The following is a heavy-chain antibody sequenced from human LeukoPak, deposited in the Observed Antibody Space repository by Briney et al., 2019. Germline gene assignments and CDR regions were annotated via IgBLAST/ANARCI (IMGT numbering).Heavy chain of an antibody. CDR3: ARGAGTTYYYYYYMDV. D-gene: IGHD1-14*01. Sequence: PSETLSLTCTVSGGSISSGGYYWSWIRQHPGKGLEWIGYIYYSGSTYYNPSLKSRVTISVDTSKNQFSLKLSSVTAADTAVYYCARGAGTTYYYYYYMDVWGKGTTVTVSS. CDR2: IYYSGST. CDR1: GGSISSGGYY. V-gene: IGHV4-31*03. J-gene: IGHJ6*03.